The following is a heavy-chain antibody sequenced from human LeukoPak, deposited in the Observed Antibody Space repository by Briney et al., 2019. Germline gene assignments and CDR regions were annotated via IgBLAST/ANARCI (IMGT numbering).Heavy chain of an antibody. CDR1: GGSISSSSYY. CDR3: ARHVPLWFGESPGGYFDY. Sequence: SETLSLTCTVSGGSISSSSYYWGWIRQPPGKGLEWIGSIYYSGSTYYNPSLKSRVTISVDTSKNQFSLKLSSVTAADTAVYYCARHVPLWFGESPGGYFDYWGQGTLVTVSS. CDR2: IYYSGST. D-gene: IGHD3-10*01. V-gene: IGHV4-39*01. J-gene: IGHJ4*02.